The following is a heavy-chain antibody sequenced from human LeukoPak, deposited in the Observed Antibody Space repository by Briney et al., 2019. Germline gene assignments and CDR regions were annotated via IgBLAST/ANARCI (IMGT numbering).Heavy chain of an antibody. CDR1: GFTFRNYW. CDR2: INGDGSDI. V-gene: IGHV3-74*01. D-gene: IGHD1-1*01. J-gene: IGHJ4*02. CDR3: PGGFGHNWSPFEN. Sequence: GGSLRLSCVASGFTFRNYWMHWVRQAPGKGLVWVSRINGDGSDISYADFVKGRFTISRDNAKNTLSLQMDSLTDDDTALYYCPGGFGHNWSPFENWGQGTLVAVSS.